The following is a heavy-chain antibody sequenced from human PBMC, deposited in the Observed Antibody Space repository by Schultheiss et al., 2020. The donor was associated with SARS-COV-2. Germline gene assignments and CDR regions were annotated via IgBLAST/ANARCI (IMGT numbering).Heavy chain of an antibody. CDR3: ARGGIPELVLYYGMDV. J-gene: IGHJ6*02. CDR1: GYTFTSYD. V-gene: IGHV1-8*01. Sequence: ASVKVSCKASGYTFTSYDINWVRQATGQGLEWMGWVIPNSGGTNYAQNFQGRVTMTRNTSISTAYMELSRLRSDDTAVYYCARGGIPELVLYYGMDVWGQGTTVTVSS. D-gene: IGHD6-13*01. CDR2: VIPNSGGT.